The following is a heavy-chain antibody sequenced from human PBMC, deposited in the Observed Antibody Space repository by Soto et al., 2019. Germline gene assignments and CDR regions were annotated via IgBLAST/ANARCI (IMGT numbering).Heavy chain of an antibody. CDR2: VSHDGRNT. J-gene: IGHJ4*02. V-gene: IGHV3-30*18. D-gene: IGHD6-19*01. Sequence: VQLVESGGGVVQPGRSLRLSCAASGFTFSDYAMHWVRQAPGKGVEWVAVVSHDGRNTHYADSVKGRFTISRDSSKNTVSLEMTSRRADDTAVYYCANGGRQWLVTSDFNYWGQGALVTVSS. CDR1: GFTFSDYA. CDR3: ANGGRQWLVTSDFNY.